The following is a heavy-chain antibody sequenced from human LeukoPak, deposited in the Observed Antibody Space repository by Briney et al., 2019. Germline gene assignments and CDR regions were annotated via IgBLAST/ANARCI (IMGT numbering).Heavy chain of an antibody. V-gene: IGHV1-69*04. CDR1: GGTFSSYA. J-gene: IGHJ4*02. Sequence: ASVKVSCKASGGTFSSYAISWVRQAPGQGLEWMGRIIPIFGIANYAQKFQGRVTITADKSTSTAYMELSSLRSEDTAVYYCAIVGHSSGLFDYWGQGTLVTVSS. CDR2: IIPIFGIA. CDR3: AIVGHSSGLFDY. D-gene: IGHD6-19*01.